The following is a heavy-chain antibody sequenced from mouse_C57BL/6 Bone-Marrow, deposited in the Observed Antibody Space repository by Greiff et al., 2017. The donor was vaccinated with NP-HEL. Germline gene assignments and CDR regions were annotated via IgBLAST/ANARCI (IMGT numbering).Heavy chain of an antibody. CDR3: ARALYYYGSPPY. D-gene: IGHD1-1*01. CDR2: ISDGGSYT. Sequence: EVQGVESGGGLVKPGGSLKLSCAASGFTFSSYAMSWVRQTPEKRLEWVATISDGGSYTYYPDNVKGRFTISRDNAKNNLYLQMSHLKSEDTAMYYCARALYYYGSPPYWGQGTLVTVSA. V-gene: IGHV5-4*01. J-gene: IGHJ3*01. CDR1: GFTFSSYA.